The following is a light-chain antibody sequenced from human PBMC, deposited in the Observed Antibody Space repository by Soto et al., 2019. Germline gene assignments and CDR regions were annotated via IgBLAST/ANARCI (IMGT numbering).Light chain of an antibody. CDR3: QQSYSNPLT. Sequence: DIHMTQTPASLSACVGDRVTITCRASETISRYLNWYRSKPGKAPRLLISAASSLQSGVPSRFSGSYSGTDFTLTISSLQPEDFATYFCQQSYSNPLTFGGGTKVDI. J-gene: IGKJ4*01. CDR1: ETISRY. CDR2: AAS. V-gene: IGKV1-39*01.